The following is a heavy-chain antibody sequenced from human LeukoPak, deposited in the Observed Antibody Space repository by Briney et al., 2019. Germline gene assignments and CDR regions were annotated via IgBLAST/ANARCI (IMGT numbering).Heavy chain of an antibody. D-gene: IGHD6-6*01. J-gene: IGHJ5*02. Sequence: SEILSLTCTVSGGSISSYYWSWIRQPPGKGLEWIGYIYYSGSTNYNPSLKSRVTISVDTSKNQFSLKLSSVTAADTAVYYCARLKYSRSWFDPWGQGTLVTVSS. CDR3: ARLKYSRSWFDP. CDR2: IYYSGST. V-gene: IGHV4-59*08. CDR1: GGSISSYY.